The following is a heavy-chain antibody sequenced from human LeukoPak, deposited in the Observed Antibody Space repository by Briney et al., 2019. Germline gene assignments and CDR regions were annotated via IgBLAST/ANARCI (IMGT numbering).Heavy chain of an antibody. J-gene: IGHJ4*02. CDR1: GFTFSSYS. CDR2: ISSISSTT. V-gene: IGHV3-48*01. Sequence: GRSLRLSCAAAGFTFSSYSMNWVRQPPGKGLEWHSYISSISSTTYYADSVKGRFTISRDNSKNTLYLQMNSLRAEDTAVYYCAKGGSGYEILMANWGQGTLVTVSS. D-gene: IGHD5-12*01. CDR3: AKGGSGYEILMAN.